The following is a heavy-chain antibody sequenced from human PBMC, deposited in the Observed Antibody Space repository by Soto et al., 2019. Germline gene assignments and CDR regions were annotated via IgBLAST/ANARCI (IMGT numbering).Heavy chain of an antibody. V-gene: IGHV3-11*01. CDR2: ISSSGSTI. D-gene: IGHD2-15*01. CDR3: ARPYCSGGSCYDKGYYYYYGMDV. CDR1: GFTFSDYY. J-gene: IGHJ6*02. Sequence: GGSVRLSCAASGFTFSDYYMSWIRQAPGKGLEWVSYISSSGSTIYYADSVKGRFTISRDNAKNSLYLQMNSLRAEDTAVYYCARPYCSGGSCYDKGYYYYYGMDVWGQGTTVTVSS.